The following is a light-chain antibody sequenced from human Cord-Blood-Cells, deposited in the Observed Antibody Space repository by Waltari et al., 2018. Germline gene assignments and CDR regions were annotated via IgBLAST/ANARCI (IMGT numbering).Light chain of an antibody. CDR3: CSYAGSYTYV. J-gene: IGLJ1*01. V-gene: IGLV2-11*01. CDR2: DVS. Sequence: QSALTQPRSASGAPGPSVTLSCTGTSSYVGCYNHIPWYQQHPGKSPKLMIYDVSKRPSGVPDRFSGSKSGNTASLTISGLQAEDEADYYCCSYAGSYTYVFGTGTKVTVL. CDR1: SSYVGCYNH.